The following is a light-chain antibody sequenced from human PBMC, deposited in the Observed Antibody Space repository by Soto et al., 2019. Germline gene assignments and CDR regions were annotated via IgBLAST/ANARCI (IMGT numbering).Light chain of an antibody. J-gene: IGKJ3*01. Sequence: EMVMTQSPATLSVSPGERVTLSCRASESVHRNLAWYQQKPGQGPSLLIYYASTRATGVPERFTGSGSGTEFPLTISSLQSEDFGVYHCQHYSNWPPTFGPGTKVEIK. V-gene: IGKV3-15*01. CDR3: QHYSNWPPT. CDR1: ESVHRN. CDR2: YAS.